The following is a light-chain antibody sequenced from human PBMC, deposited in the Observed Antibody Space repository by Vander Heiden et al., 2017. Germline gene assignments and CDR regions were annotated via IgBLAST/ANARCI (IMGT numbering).Light chain of an antibody. Sequence: DIQMTQSPSSLSASVGDRVTITCRASQSISSYLNWYQQKPGKAPKLLIYAASSLQSGVPSRFSGSGSGTDFTLTISSLQPEDFATYYCQQSDSTPLTFGGGTKAEIK. CDR2: AAS. CDR1: QSISSY. J-gene: IGKJ4*01. V-gene: IGKV1-39*01. CDR3: QQSDSTPLT.